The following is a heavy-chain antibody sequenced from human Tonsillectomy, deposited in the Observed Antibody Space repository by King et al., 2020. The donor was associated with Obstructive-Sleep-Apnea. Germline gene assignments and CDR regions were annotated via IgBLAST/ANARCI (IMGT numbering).Heavy chain of an antibody. CDR2: IKSKTDGGTI. D-gene: IGHD2-21*02. V-gene: IGHV3-15*01. Sequence: VQLVESGGGLVKPGGSLRLSCAASGFTFNDAWMTWVRQAPGKGLEWIGRIKSKTDGGTIDYAAPVKGRFTIPRDDSKNTLLLHMNSLKSEDAAVYYCATRAAYFGGDCYIYWYFDLWGRGTLVTVSS. CDR3: ATRAAYFGGDCYIYWYFDL. J-gene: IGHJ2*01. CDR1: GFTFNDAW.